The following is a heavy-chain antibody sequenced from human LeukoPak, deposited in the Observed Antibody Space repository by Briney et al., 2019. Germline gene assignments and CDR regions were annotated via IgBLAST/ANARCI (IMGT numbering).Heavy chain of an antibody. CDR2: IYYSGST. Sequence: SETLSLTCTVSGGSISSYYWGWVRQPPGKGLEWIGSIYYSGSTYYNPSLKSRVTISVDTSKNQFSLKLSSVTAADTAVYYCAREGYDSSGYSYPDYWGQGTLVTVSS. J-gene: IGHJ4*02. CDR3: AREGYDSSGYSYPDY. V-gene: IGHV4-39*07. CDR1: GGSISSYY. D-gene: IGHD3-22*01.